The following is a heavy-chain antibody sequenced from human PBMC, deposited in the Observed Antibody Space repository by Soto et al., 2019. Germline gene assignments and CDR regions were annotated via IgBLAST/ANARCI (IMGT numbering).Heavy chain of an antibody. CDR2: IFQSGST. D-gene: IGHD6-19*01. J-gene: IGHJ5*02. CDR3: ARGRGRYSSGWSWFDP. CDR1: GGTFRSPDW. V-gene: IGHV4-4*01. Sequence: PXGTLSLTCGVSGGTFRSPDWWTCVRQPPGKGLEWIGEIFQSGSTNYTPSLESRVTISVDKSKNQFSLTLTSVTAADTAVYFCARGRGRYSSGWSWFDPWGQGILVTVSS.